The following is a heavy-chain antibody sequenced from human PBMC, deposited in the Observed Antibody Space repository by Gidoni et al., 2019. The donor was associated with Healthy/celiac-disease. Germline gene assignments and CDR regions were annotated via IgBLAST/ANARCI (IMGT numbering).Heavy chain of an antibody. Sequence: QITLKESGPTLVKPTQTLTLTCTFSGFSLSTSGVGVGWIRQPPGKALEWLALIYWNDDKRYSPSLKSRLTITKDTSKNQVVLTMTNMDPVDTATYYCAHRPETPNYYDSTLGDNWFDPWGQGTLVTVSS. CDR1: GFSLSTSGVG. V-gene: IGHV2-5*01. CDR3: AHRPETPNYYDSTLGDNWFDP. D-gene: IGHD3-22*01. J-gene: IGHJ5*02. CDR2: IYWNDDK.